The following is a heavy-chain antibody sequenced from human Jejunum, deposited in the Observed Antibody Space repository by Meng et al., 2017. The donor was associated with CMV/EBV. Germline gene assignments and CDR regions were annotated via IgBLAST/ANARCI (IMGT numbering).Heavy chain of an antibody. CDR1: GFTFSSYW. D-gene: IGHD4-23*01. V-gene: IGHV3-74*01. CDR2: INNDGSDT. CDR3: ARGGNSATFDY. J-gene: IGHJ4*02. Sequence: QLVGSGGGCVQPGGSLGLSWAASGFTFSSYWMHWVRQVPGKGLEWVSRINNDGSDTIYADSVKGRFTISRGNAENTLYLQMTSLRVEDTAMYYCARGGNSATFDYWGQGTLVTVSS.